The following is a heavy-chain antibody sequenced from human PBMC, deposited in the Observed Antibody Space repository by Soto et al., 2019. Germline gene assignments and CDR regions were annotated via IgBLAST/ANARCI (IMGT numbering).Heavy chain of an antibody. V-gene: IGHV4-61*01. Sequence: SETLSLTCSVSGGSVRSGSFYWSWIRQPPGKALEWIGYIYYTGRTSYNPSLQNRVTISIDMSKNQFSLNLTSVTAADTAVYYCARANWYSEYWGQGTLVTVSS. CDR1: GGSVRSGSFY. J-gene: IGHJ4*02. CDR3: ARANWYSEY. CDR2: IYYTGRT. D-gene: IGHD7-27*01.